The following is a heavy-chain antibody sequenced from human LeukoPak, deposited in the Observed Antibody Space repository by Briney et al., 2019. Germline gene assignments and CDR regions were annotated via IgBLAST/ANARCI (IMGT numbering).Heavy chain of an antibody. CDR2: ISSSSSTI. CDR3: AKDVSSGSLYNWFDP. Sequence: QSGGSLRLSCAASGFTFSSYSMNWVRQAPGKGLEWVSYISSSSSTIYYADSVKGRFTISRDNAKNSLYLQMNSLRAEDTAVYYCAKDVSSGSLYNWFDPWGQGTLVTVSS. CDR1: GFTFSSYS. V-gene: IGHV3-48*01. J-gene: IGHJ5*02. D-gene: IGHD3-10*01.